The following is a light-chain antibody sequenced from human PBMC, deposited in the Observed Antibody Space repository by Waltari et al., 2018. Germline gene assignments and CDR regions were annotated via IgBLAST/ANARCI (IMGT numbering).Light chain of an antibody. Sequence: QSALTQPASVSGSPGQSLTISCTGTSSDVGGSNYVSWYQQHPGKAPKLMIYEVSNRPSGVSNRFSGSKSGNTASLTISGLQAEDEADYYCSSYTSSSTPVVFGGGTKLTVL. CDR2: EVS. V-gene: IGLV2-14*01. J-gene: IGLJ2*01. CDR3: SSYTSSSTPVV. CDR1: SSDVGGSNY.